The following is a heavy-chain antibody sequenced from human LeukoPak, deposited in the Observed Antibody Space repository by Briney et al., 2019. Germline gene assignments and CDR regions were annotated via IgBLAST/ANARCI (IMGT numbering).Heavy chain of an antibody. J-gene: IGHJ4*02. CDR1: GFTFSIYA. Sequence: GGSLRLSCAASGFTFSIYAMSWVRQAPGKGLQWVSAISGSGDSTYYADSVKGRFTISRDNSKNTLYVQMNSLRAEDTAVYYCAKSWQYSKTWVDYWGQGTLVTVSS. CDR3: AKSWQYSKTWVDY. V-gene: IGHV3-23*01. CDR2: ISGSGDST. D-gene: IGHD6-6*01.